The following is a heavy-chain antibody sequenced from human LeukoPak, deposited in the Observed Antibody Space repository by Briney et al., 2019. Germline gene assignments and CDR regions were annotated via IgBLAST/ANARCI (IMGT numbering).Heavy chain of an antibody. CDR3: ARDLGYDILTGYYRSLFDY. D-gene: IGHD3-9*01. CDR1: GFTFSSYG. J-gene: IGHJ4*02. CDR2: IWYDGSNK. V-gene: IGHV3-33*01. Sequence: GGALRLSCAASGFTFSSYGMHWVRQAPGKGLEWVAVIWYDGSNKYYADSVKGRFTISRDNSKNTLYLQMNSLRAEDTAVYYCARDLGYDILTGYYRSLFDYWGQGTLVTVSS.